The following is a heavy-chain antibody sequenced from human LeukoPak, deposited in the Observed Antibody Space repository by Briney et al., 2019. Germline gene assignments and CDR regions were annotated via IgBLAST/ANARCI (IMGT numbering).Heavy chain of an antibody. D-gene: IGHD5-18*01. Sequence: SETLSLTCAVYGGSFSGYYWSWIRQPPGKGLEWIGEINHSGSTNYNPSLKSRVTISVDTSKNQFSLKLSSATAADTAVYYCARGPDTAMVTPYYYGMDVWGQGTTVTVSS. J-gene: IGHJ6*02. CDR1: GGSFSGYY. CDR3: ARGPDTAMVTPYYYGMDV. CDR2: INHSGST. V-gene: IGHV4-34*01.